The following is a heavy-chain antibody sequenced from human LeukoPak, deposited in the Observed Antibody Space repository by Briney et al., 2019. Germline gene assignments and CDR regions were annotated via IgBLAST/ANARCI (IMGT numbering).Heavy chain of an antibody. V-gene: IGHV3-23*03. CDR2: IYSGGST. Sequence: GGSLRLSCAASGFTFSSYAMSWVRQAPGKGLEWVSVIYSGGSTYYADSVKGRFTISRDNSKNTLYLQMNSLRAEDTAVYYCARDSSPDSGSNFDYWGQGTLVTVSS. CDR1: GFTFSSYA. D-gene: IGHD3-10*01. J-gene: IGHJ4*02. CDR3: ARDSSPDSGSNFDY.